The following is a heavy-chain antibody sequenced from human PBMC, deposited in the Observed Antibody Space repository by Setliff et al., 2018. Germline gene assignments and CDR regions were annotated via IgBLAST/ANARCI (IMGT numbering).Heavy chain of an antibody. CDR3: GTNSDSMHYIDF. V-gene: IGHV3-66*01. J-gene: IGHJ4*02. Sequence: RLSCAASGFTVNTNYMTWVRQAPGKGLEWVSITYRDGSTYYAESVKGRFTLSRDSTKNTLSLQMNSLRVEDTAFYYCGTNSDSMHYIDFWGQGTLVTVS. CDR1: GFTVNTNY. D-gene: IGHD2-8*01. CDR2: TYRDGST.